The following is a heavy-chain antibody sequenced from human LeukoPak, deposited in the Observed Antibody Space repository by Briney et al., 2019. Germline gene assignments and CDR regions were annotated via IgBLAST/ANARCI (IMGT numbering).Heavy chain of an antibody. J-gene: IGHJ4*02. D-gene: IGHD3-9*01. CDR2: IYHSGIT. V-gene: IGHV4-30-2*01. CDR3: PTADPIRYFDYDY. CDR1: GGSISSGGYS. Sequence: PSQTLSLTCAVSGGSISSGGYSWSWIRQPPGKGLEWIGYIYHSGITYYNPSLKSRVTISVDRSKNQFSRKLSSVTAADTAVYYFPTADPIRYFDYDYWGQGTLVTVSS.